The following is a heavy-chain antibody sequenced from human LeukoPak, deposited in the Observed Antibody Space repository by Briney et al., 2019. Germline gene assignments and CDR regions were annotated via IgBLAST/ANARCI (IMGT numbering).Heavy chain of an antibody. J-gene: IGHJ4*02. CDR2: IGRGSSFI. D-gene: IGHD3-22*01. CDR1: GFTFSTFS. V-gene: IGHV3-21*01. CDR3: ARESSGYFY. Sequence: GGSLGLSCAASGFTFSTFSINWVRQAPGKGLEWVSSIGRGSSFISYADSVKGRFTISRDNAKNSLFLQMNSLRAEDTAVYYCARESSGYFYWGQGTLVTVSS.